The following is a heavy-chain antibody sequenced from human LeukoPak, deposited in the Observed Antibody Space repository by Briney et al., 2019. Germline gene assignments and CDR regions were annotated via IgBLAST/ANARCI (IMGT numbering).Heavy chain of an antibody. V-gene: IGHV3-7*03. D-gene: IGHD2-15*01. CDR2: TKQDGSEK. CDR1: GFTFRTYW. Sequence: TGGSLRLSCAASGFTFRTYWMSWVRQAPGKGLEWVANTKQDGSEKYYVDSVKGRFTIYRDNAKNSLYLQMNSLSAEDTAVYYCAREGTGYSRAFDIWGQGTMVTVSS. J-gene: IGHJ3*02. CDR3: AREGTGYSRAFDI.